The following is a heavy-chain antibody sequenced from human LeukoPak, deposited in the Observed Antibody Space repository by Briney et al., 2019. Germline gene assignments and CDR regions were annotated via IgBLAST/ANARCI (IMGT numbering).Heavy chain of an antibody. CDR1: GGSISSSSYY. D-gene: IGHD1-26*01. Sequence: PSETLSLTCTVSGGSISSSSYYWGWIRQPPGKGLEWIGSIYYSGSTYYNPSLKSRVTISVDTSNNQFSLKLSSVTAADTAVYYCARDQNRWELLGISYNWFDPWGQGTLVTVSS. J-gene: IGHJ5*02. V-gene: IGHV4-39*02. CDR3: ARDQNRWELLGISYNWFDP. CDR2: IYYSGST.